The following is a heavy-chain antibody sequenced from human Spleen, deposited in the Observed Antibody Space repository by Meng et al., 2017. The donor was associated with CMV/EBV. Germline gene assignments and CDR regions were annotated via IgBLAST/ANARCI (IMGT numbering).Heavy chain of an antibody. CDR2: IRAYNGDT. V-gene: IGHV1-18*01. CDR3: ARRGPSYCGVDCLAWFDP. Sequence: TFTSYGINWVRQAPGQGLEWMGWIRAYNGDTKYAQKFQGRVTMTTDTSTSTAYMELRSLRSDDTAVYYCARRGPSYCGVDCLAWFDPWGQGTLVTVSS. CDR1: TFTSYG. J-gene: IGHJ5*02. D-gene: IGHD2-21*01.